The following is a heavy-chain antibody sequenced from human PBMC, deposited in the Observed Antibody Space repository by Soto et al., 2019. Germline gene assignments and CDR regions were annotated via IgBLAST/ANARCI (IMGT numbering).Heavy chain of an antibody. CDR2: INDSGST. CDR3: ARRQSSSWYGL. J-gene: IGHJ4*02. Sequence: QLQLQESGPGLVKPSETLSLTCTVSGGSISSSSYYWGWLRQPPGKGLEWIGSINDSGSTYYNPCRKSRVTISVDTSKNQFSLKLSSVTAADTAVYYCARRQSSSWYGLWGQGTLVTVSS. V-gene: IGHV4-39*01. CDR1: GGSISSSSYY. D-gene: IGHD6-13*01.